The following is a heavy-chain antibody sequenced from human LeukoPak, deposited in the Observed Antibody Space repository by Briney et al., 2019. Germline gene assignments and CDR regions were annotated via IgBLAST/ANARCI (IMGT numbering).Heavy chain of an antibody. D-gene: IGHD1-26*01. J-gene: IGHJ4*02. CDR1: GGSISSSNW. CDR3: AWTGIVGATNIDC. CDR2: IYHSGST. Sequence: SETLSLICAVSGGSISSSNWWRWVRQPPGKGLEWIGEIYHSGSTNYNPSLKSRVTISVDKSKNQFSLKLSSVTAADTAVYYCAWTGIVGATNIDCWGQGTLVTVSS. V-gene: IGHV4-4*02.